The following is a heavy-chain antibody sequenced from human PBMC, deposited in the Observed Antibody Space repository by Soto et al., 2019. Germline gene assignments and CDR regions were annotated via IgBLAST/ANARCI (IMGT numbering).Heavy chain of an antibody. CDR1: GGSISSGGYY. D-gene: IGHD6-19*01. V-gene: IGHV4-31*03. J-gene: IGHJ4*02. CDR3: ARDNSSGWYRGIDY. Sequence: SETLSLTCTVSGGSISSGGYYWSWIRQHPGKGLEWIGYIYYSGGTYYNPSLKSRVTISVDTSKNQFSLKLSSVTAADTAVYYCARDNSSGWYRGIDYWGQGTLVTVSS. CDR2: IYYSGGT.